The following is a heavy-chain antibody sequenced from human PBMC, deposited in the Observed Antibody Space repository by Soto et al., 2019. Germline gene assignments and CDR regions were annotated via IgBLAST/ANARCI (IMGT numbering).Heavy chain of an antibody. J-gene: IGHJ6*02. CDR2: IWYDGSNK. D-gene: IGHD1-1*01. CDR1: GFTFSSYG. Sequence: GGSLRLSCAASGFTFSSYGMHWVRQAPGKGLEWVAVIWYDGSNKYYADSVKGRFTISRDNSKNTLYLQMNSLRAEDTAVYYCARGGTHYYYYGMDVWGQGTTVTVSS. CDR3: ARGGTHYYYYGMDV. V-gene: IGHV3-33*01.